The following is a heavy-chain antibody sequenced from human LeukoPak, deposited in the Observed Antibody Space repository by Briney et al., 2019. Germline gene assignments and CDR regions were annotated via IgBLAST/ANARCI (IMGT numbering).Heavy chain of an antibody. CDR3: VRYFEGAGGKGD. CDR1: DVSVRINNFP. V-gene: IGHV4-61*01. CDR2: TYPDGSS. Sequence: SETLSLTCSVPDVSVRINNFPWSWSRQPRGKGLQWIWHTYPDGSSHGDPSLEERMRMSIDTSKNQFSRRLDSVTAADTAVYYCVRYFEGAGGKGDWGQGSLVTVSS. J-gene: IGHJ4*02. D-gene: IGHD3-9*01.